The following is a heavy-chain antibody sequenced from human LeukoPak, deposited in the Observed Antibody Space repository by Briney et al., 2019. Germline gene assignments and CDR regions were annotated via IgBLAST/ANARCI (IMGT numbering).Heavy chain of an antibody. Sequence: ASVKVSCKASGYTFTSYDINWVRQATGQGLKWMGWMNPNSGNTGYAQKFQGRVTMTRDTSINTAYLELNSLRSDDTAVYYCARNGYYGSFYYYMDVWGKGTTVTVPS. CDR3: ARNGYYGSFYYYMDV. D-gene: IGHD3-10*01. J-gene: IGHJ6*03. V-gene: IGHV1-8*01. CDR2: MNPNSGNT. CDR1: GYTFTSYD.